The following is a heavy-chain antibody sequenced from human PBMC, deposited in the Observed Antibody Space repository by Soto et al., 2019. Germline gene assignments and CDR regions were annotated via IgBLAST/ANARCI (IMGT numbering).Heavy chain of an antibody. CDR2: ISYDGSNK. Sequence: PGGSLRLSCAASGFTFSSYAMHWVRQAPGKGLEWVAVISYDGSNKYYADSVKGRFTISRDNSKNTLYLQMNSLRAEDTAVYYCAGTFGVVLFAEIYTWGQGALLTVSS. CDR3: AGTFGVVLFAEIYT. V-gene: IGHV3-30-3*01. D-gene: IGHD3-16*01. J-gene: IGHJ5*02. CDR1: GFTFSSYA.